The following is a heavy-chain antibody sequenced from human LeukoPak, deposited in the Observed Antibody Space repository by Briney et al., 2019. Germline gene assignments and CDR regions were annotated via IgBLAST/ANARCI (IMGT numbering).Heavy chain of an antibody. D-gene: IGHD6-13*01. CDR3: ARGGGRAAAGRFDY. J-gene: IGHJ4*02. Sequence: GGSLRLSCAASGINFRGSGMHWVRQAPGKGLEWVTFIQNDGSDKSYAASVKGRFTISRDNSKNTVYLHMDSLRADDTALYYCARGGGRAAAGRFDYWGQGTLVTVSS. CDR1: GINFRGSG. CDR2: IQNDGSDK. V-gene: IGHV3-30*02.